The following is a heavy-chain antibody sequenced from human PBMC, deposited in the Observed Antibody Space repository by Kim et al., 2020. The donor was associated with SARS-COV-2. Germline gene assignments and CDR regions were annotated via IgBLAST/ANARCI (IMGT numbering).Heavy chain of an antibody. CDR2: IYYSGST. Sequence: SETLSLTCTVSGGSISSSSYYWGWIRQPPGKGLEWIGSIYYSGSTYYNPSLKSRVTISVDTSKNQFSLKLSSVTAADTAVYYCARLLRHSLLYYFDYWGQGTLVTVSS. CDR1: GGSISSSSYY. V-gene: IGHV4-39*01. CDR3: ARLLRHSLLYYFDY. D-gene: IGHD2-21*02. J-gene: IGHJ4*02.